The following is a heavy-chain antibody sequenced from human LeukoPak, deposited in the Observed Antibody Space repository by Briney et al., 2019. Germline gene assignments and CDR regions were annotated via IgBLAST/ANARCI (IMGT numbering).Heavy chain of an antibody. D-gene: IGHD1-1*01. CDR1: GGSIGNYY. CDR3: ARAGTNWSSGCFFDY. CDR2: IYYSGST. V-gene: IGHV4-59*01. Sequence: PSETLSLTCTVSGGSIGNYYWSWIRQPPGQGLECLGYIYYSGSTNYSPSLRSRLTMSLDTSQNQFSLKLSSVTAADTAVYYCARAGTNWSSGCFFDYWGQGALVTVSS. J-gene: IGHJ4*02.